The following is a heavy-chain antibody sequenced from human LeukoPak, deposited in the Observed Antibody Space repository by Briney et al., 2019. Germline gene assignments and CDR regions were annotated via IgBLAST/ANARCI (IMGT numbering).Heavy chain of an antibody. CDR2: ITGSGGSS. J-gene: IGHJ4*02. V-gene: IGHV3-23*01. CDR1: GFMFRHYV. Sequence: GGSLRLSCVTSGFMFRHYVLIWVRQAPGKGLEWVSAITGSGGSSYYSDSVKGRFTISKDNSRDTLFLQMNSLRAEDTAVYYCAKDGMIAVDYWGQGTLVTVSS. CDR3: AKDGMIAVDY. D-gene: IGHD3-22*01.